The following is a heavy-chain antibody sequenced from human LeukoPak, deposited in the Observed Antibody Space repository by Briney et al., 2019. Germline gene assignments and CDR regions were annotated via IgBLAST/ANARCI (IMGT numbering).Heavy chain of an antibody. CDR2: IYSGGST. V-gene: IGHV3-53*01. CDR1: GFTVSSNY. D-gene: IGHD6-19*01. CDR3: AKITVGVAVAGPLNFDY. Sequence: GGSLRLSCAASGFTVSSNYMSWVRQAPGKGLEWVSVIYSGGSTYYADSVKGRFTISRDNSKNTLYLQMNSLRAEDTAVYYCAKITVGVAVAGPLNFDYWGQGTLVTVSS. J-gene: IGHJ4*02.